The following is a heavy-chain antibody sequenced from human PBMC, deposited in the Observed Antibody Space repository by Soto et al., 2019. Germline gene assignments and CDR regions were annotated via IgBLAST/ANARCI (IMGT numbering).Heavy chain of an antibody. CDR1: GYTFSSYD. D-gene: IGHD3-22*01. CDR2: MNVNSGNT. J-gene: IGHJ5*02. Sequence: ASVKVSCKASGYTFSSYDINWVRQATGQGLEWMGWMNVNSGNTGYAQKFQGRVTMTRNTSISTAYMELRSLRSEDTAVYYCARPVRRGSSGYYYAIRFDPWGQGTQVTVPQ. V-gene: IGHV1-8*01. CDR3: ARPVRRGSSGYYYAIRFDP.